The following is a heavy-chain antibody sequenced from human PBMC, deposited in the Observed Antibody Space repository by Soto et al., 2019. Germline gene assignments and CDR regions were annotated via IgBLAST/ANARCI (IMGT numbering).Heavy chain of an antibody. J-gene: IGHJ5*02. Sequence: SVCKECRCSGGHYQSKIRQHPGKGLEWIGYIYYSGSTYYNPSLKSRVTISVDTSKNQFSLKLSSVTAADTALYYCARVVGNNWFDPWGHGTLVTVSS. CDR1: KECRCSGGHY. V-gene: IGHV4-31*03. CDR3: ARVVGNNWFDP. CDR2: IYYSGST.